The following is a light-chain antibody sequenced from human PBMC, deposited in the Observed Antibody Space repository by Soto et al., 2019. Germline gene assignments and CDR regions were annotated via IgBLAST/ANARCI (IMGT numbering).Light chain of an antibody. CDR1: QSVNNY. J-gene: IGKJ1*01. V-gene: IGKV3-15*01. CDR2: GAS. CDR3: QQYKDFPRA. Sequence: EMVMTQSPATLSVSPGERATLSCRASQSVNNYLAWYQQRPGQVPRLLIYGASTRATGIPARFSGSGSGTESTLTISSLQSEDVAVYYCQQYKDFPRAFGQGTKVEIK.